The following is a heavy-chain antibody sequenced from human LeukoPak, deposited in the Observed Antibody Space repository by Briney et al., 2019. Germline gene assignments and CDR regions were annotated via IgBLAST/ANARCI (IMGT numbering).Heavy chain of an antibody. D-gene: IGHD6-13*01. CDR1: GFTFSSYW. CDR2: LNSDGSST. CDR3: TRDHSSSLDY. J-gene: IGHJ4*02. Sequence: PGGSLRLSCSASGFTFSSYWMHWVRQAPGKRLVWVSRLNSDGSSTSYADSEKGRFTISRDNVNQTQYLQMNRLRAEDTGVCYCTRDHSSSLDYWRQGTLVTVSS. V-gene: IGHV3-74*01.